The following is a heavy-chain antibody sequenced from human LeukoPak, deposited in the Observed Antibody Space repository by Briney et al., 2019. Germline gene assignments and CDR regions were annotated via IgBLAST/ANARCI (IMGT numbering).Heavy chain of an antibody. Sequence: PGGSLRLPCAASGFTFSSYEMNWVRQAPGKGLEWVSYISSSGSTVYYADSVKGRFTISRDNAKNSLYLQMNSLRAEDTAVYYCARRMSYQVLRYFDYWGQGTLVTVSS. J-gene: IGHJ4*02. V-gene: IGHV3-48*03. CDR1: GFTFSSYE. CDR2: ISSSGSTV. CDR3: ARRMSYQVLRYFDY. D-gene: IGHD3-9*01.